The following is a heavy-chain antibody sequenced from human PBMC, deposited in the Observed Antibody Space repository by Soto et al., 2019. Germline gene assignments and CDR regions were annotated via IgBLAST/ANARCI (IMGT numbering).Heavy chain of an antibody. D-gene: IGHD6-13*01. CDR2: INHSGST. Sequence: PSETLSLTCAVYGGSFSGYYWSWIRQPPGKGLGWIGEINHSGSTNYNPSLKSRVTISVDTSKNQFSLKLSSVTAADTAVYYCARMARQQLVYYGMDVWGQGTTATVSS. CDR1: GGSFSGYY. J-gene: IGHJ6*02. V-gene: IGHV4-34*01. CDR3: ARMARQQLVYYGMDV.